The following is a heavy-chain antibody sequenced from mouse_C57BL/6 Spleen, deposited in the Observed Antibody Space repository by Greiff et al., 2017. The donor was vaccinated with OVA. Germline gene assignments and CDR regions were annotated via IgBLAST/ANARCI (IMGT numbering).Heavy chain of an antibody. CDR1: GYTFTDYY. Sequence: QVQLKQSGPELVKPGASVKISCKASGYTFTDYYINWVKQRPGQGLEWIGWIFPGSGSTYYNEKFKGKATLTVDKSSSTAYMLLSSLTSEDSAVYFCARSLPYNYPYYYAMDYWGQGTSVTVSS. V-gene: IGHV1-75*01. D-gene: IGHD1-3*01. CDR2: IFPGSGST. J-gene: IGHJ4*01. CDR3: ARSLPYNYPYYYAMDY.